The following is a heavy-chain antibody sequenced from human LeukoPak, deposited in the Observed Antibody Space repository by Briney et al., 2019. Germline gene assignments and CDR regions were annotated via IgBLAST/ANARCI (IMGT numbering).Heavy chain of an antibody. V-gene: IGHV3-66*01. CDR2: IYSGGDT. CDR3: ARYNFYGGTPFDC. J-gene: IGHJ4*02. D-gene: IGHD4-23*01. Sequence: GGSLRLSCAASGITVSSNYMSWVRQAPGKGLEWVSVIYSGGDTYYADSAKGRFTISRDNSKNTLYLQMNSLRAEDTAVYYCARYNFYGGTPFDCWGQGTLVTVSS. CDR1: GITVSSNY.